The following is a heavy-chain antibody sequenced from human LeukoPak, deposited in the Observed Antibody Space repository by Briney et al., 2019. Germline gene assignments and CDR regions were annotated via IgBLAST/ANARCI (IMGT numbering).Heavy chain of an antibody. J-gene: IGHJ3*02. D-gene: IGHD4/OR15-4a*01. CDR2: IYYTGTT. CDR1: GGSISSGGDY. CDR3: ATAAWRGTNSRDAFDI. Sequence: SQTLSLTCTVSGGSISSGGDYWSLIRQHPGKGLEWIGYIYYTGTTYYNPSLTSRITISVAPSKNQFSLNLSSMTAADTAVYYCATAAWRGTNSRDAFDIWGQGTVLTVSS. V-gene: IGHV4-31*03.